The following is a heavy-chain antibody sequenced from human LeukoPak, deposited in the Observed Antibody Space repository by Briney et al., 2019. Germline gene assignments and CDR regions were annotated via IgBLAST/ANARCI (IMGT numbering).Heavy chain of an antibody. Sequence: GWSLRLSCAASGFTFSSYGMHWVRQAPGKGLEWVAFIRYDGSNKYYADSVKGRFTISRDNSKNTLYLQMNSLRAEDAAVYYCAKGRDDFWSGHNWFDPWGQGTLVTVSS. V-gene: IGHV3-30*02. CDR1: GFTFSSYG. CDR3: AKGRDDFWSGHNWFDP. D-gene: IGHD3-3*01. CDR2: IRYDGSNK. J-gene: IGHJ5*02.